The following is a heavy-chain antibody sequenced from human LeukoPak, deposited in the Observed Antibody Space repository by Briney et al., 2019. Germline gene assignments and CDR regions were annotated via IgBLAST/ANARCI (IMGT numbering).Heavy chain of an antibody. J-gene: IGHJ5*02. Sequence: SETLSLTCTVSGGSISSSSYYWGWIRQPPGKGLEWIGSIYYSGSTYYNPSLKSRVTISVDTSKNQFSLKLSSVTAADTAVYYCARQGGYGDYPNWFDPWGRGTLVTVSS. D-gene: IGHD4-17*01. CDR3: ARQGGYGDYPNWFDP. CDR2: IYYSGST. V-gene: IGHV4-39*01. CDR1: GGSISSSSYY.